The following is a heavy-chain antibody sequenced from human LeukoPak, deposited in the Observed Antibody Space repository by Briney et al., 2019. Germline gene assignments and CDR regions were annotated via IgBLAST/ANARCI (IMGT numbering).Heavy chain of an antibody. J-gene: IGHJ3*02. V-gene: IGHV6-1*01. D-gene: IGHD6-13*01. CDR1: GDSVSSNSVA. CDR2: TYYRSKWYN. Sequence: SQTLSLTCAISGDSVSSNSVAWNRIRQSPSRGLEWLGRTYYRSKWYNDYAVSVKSRITINPDTSKNQFSLRLNSVTPGDTAVYYCTRTSAGAFDIWGQGTMVTVSS. CDR3: TRTSAGAFDI.